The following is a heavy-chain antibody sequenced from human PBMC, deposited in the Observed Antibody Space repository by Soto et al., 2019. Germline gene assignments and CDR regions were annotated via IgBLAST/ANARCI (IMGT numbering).Heavy chain of an antibody. Sequence: GGSLRLSCAASGFTFSSYSMNWVRQAPGKGLEWVSSISSSSSYIYYADSVKGRFTISRDNAKNSLYLQMNSLRAEDTAVYYCARVRSNYNHYYMDVWGKGTTVTVSS. CDR3: ARVRSNYNHYYMDV. CDR1: GFTFSSYS. CDR2: ISSSSSYI. D-gene: IGHD4-4*01. J-gene: IGHJ6*03. V-gene: IGHV3-21*01.